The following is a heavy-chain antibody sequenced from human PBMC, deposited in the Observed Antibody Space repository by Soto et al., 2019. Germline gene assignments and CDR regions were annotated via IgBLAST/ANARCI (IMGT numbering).Heavy chain of an antibody. Sequence: SVKVSCKASGFTFTSSAVQWVRQARGQRLEWIGWIVVGSGNTNYAQKFQERVTITRDMSTSTAYMGLSSLRSEDTAVYYCAADLCTNGVCYDYWGQGTLVTVSS. V-gene: IGHV1-58*01. CDR2: IVVGSGNT. CDR1: GFTFTSSA. J-gene: IGHJ4*02. CDR3: AADLCTNGVCYDY. D-gene: IGHD2-8*01.